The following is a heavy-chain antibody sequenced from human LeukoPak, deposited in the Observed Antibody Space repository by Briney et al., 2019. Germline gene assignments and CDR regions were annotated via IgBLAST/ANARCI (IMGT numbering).Heavy chain of an antibody. CDR2: LYYSGST. D-gene: IGHD3-22*01. J-gene: IGHJ5*02. CDR3: ARDSDTYYYDSSGYSNWFDP. V-gene: IGHV4-59*01. CDR1: GGSISSYY. Sequence: SETLSLTCTVSGGSISSYYWSWIRQPPGKGLEWIGYLYYSGSTNYNPSLKSRVTISVDTSKHQFSLKLSSVTAADTAVYYCARDSDTYYYDSSGYSNWFDPWGQGTLVTVSS.